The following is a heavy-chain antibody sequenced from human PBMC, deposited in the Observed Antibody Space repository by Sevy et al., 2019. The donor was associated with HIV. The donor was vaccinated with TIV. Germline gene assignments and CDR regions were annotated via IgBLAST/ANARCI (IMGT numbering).Heavy chain of an antibody. J-gene: IGHJ4*02. CDR1: GFTFSHHN. Sequence: GGSLRLSCAASGFTFSHHNMNWVRQAPGKGLEWISYISKSGSKTYFADSVRGRFTISRDNAKNSLFLEMHSLTDEDTAVYYCAREENRELGTIPLDSWGRGIQVTVSS. V-gene: IGHV3-48*02. CDR3: AREENRELGTIPLDS. CDR2: ISKSGSKT. D-gene: IGHD7-27*01.